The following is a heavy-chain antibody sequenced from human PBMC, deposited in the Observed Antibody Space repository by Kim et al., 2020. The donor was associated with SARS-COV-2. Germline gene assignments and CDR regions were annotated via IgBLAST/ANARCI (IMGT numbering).Heavy chain of an antibody. CDR2: K. V-gene: IGHV3-11*04. CDR3: ARDRFGGAKDY. Sequence: KHSATSVKGRFTSSRDNAQNSLYLQMNSLSAEDTAVYYCARDRFGGAKDYWGQGTLVTVSS. J-gene: IGHJ4*02. D-gene: IGHD3-16*01.